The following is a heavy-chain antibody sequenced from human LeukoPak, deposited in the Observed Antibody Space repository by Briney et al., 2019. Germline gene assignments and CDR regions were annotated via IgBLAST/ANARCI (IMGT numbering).Heavy chain of an antibody. CDR2: IWYDGSNK. CDR1: GFTFSSYS. J-gene: IGHJ4*02. CDR3: ASVAFGGVIAADY. Sequence: PGRSLRLSCAASGFTFSSYSMHWVRQAPGKGLEWVAVIWYDGSNKYYADSVKGRFTISRDNSKNTLYLQMNSLRAEDTAVYYCASVAFGGVIAADYWGQGTLVTVSS. V-gene: IGHV3-33*01. D-gene: IGHD3-16*02.